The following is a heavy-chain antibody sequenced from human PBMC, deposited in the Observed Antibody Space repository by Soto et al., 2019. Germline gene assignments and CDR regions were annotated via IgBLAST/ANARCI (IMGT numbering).Heavy chain of an antibody. CDR3: ARDDYGGKDNWFDP. Sequence: EVQLVESGGGLVKPGGSLRLSCAASGFTFSSYSMNWVRQAPGKGLEWVSSISSSSSYIYYADSVKGRFTISRDNAKNSLYLQMNSLRAEDTAVYYCARDDYGGKDNWFDPWGQGTLVTVSS. CDR1: GFTFSSYS. V-gene: IGHV3-21*01. CDR2: ISSSSSYI. J-gene: IGHJ5*02. D-gene: IGHD4-17*01.